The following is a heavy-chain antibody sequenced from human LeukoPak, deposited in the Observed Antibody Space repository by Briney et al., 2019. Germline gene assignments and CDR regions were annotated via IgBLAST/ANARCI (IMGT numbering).Heavy chain of an antibody. CDR1: GFTFNNYA. CDR2: ISGSGGNT. CDR3: ATGGDTAVVPIGYYYNGMDV. J-gene: IGHJ6*02. Sequence: GGSLRLSCAASGFTFNNYAMSWVRQAPGKGLKWVSGISGSGGNTYSADSVKGRFTISRDNSKNTLYLQMNSLRAEDTAVYYCATGGDTAVVPIGYYYNGMDVWGQGTTVTVSS. D-gene: IGHD5-18*01. V-gene: IGHV3-23*01.